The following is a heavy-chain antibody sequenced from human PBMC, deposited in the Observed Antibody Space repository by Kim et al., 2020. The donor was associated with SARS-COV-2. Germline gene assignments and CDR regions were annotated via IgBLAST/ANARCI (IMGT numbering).Heavy chain of an antibody. Sequence: GGSLRLSCAASGFTFSTYWMHWVRQAPGKGPVWVSRINSDGSSTSYADSVKGRFTISRDNAKNTLYLQMSSLRAEDTAVYYCARGGDSTFDYWGQGTLVTVSS. J-gene: IGHJ4*02. CDR3: ARGGDSTFDY. CDR2: INSDGSST. V-gene: IGHV3-74*01. CDR1: GFTFSTYW. D-gene: IGHD3-22*01.